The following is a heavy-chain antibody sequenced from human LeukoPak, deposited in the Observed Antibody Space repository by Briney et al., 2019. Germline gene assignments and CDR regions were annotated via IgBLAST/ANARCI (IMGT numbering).Heavy chain of an antibody. CDR2: INHSGST. CDR3: ASGLAYGVYTYNWFDP. CDR1: GGSFSGYY. V-gene: IGHV4-34*01. J-gene: IGHJ5*02. D-gene: IGHD4-17*01. Sequence: SETLSLTCAVYGGSFSGYYWSWIRQPPGKGLEWIGEINHSGSTNYNPSLKSRVTISVDTSKNQFSLKLSSVTAADTAVYYCASGLAYGVYTYNWFDPWGQGTLVTVSS.